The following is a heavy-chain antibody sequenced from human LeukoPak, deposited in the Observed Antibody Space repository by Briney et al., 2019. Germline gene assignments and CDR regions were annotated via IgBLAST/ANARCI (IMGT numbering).Heavy chain of an antibody. D-gene: IGHD3-10*01. CDR3: AREGAGGSGPSHVLDNYYYGMDV. CDR1: GYTFTDYY. CDR2: VDPADGEA. Sequence: GASVKVSCKASGYTFTDYYMHWVVQAPGKGLEWMGRVDPADGEAAYAQRFQGRVTITADTSTSTAYMELRSLRSDDTAVYYCAREGAGGSGPSHVLDNYYYGMDVWGQGTTVTVSS. J-gene: IGHJ6*02. V-gene: IGHV1-69-2*01.